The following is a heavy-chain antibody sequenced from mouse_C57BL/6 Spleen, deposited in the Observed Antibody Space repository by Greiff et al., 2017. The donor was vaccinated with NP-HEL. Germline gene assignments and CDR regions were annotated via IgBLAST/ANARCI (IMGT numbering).Heavy chain of an antibody. Sequence: VKLQQPGAELVKPGASVKLSCKASGYTFTSYWMQWVKQRPGQGLEWIGEIDPSDSYTNYNQKFKGKATLTVDTSSSTAYMQLSSLTSEDSAVYYCARIPYYYGSSHWYFDVWGTGTTVTVSS. CDR3: ARIPYYYGSSHWYFDV. V-gene: IGHV1-50*01. J-gene: IGHJ1*03. D-gene: IGHD1-1*01. CDR2: IDPSDSYT. CDR1: GYTFTSYW.